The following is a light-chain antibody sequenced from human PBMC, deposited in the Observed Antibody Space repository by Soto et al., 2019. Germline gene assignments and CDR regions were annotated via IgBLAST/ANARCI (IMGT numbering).Light chain of an antibody. V-gene: IGLV2-14*01. CDR3: SSYTSSSTLCV. CDR1: SSDVGGYNY. J-gene: IGLJ1*01. Sequence: QSALTQPASVSGSPGQSITISCTGTSSDVGGYNYVSWYQQHPGKAPKLMIYEVSNRPSGVSNRFSGSKSGNTASLTISGLQAEDEADYYCSSYTSSSTLCVFGTGTKVPFL. CDR2: EVS.